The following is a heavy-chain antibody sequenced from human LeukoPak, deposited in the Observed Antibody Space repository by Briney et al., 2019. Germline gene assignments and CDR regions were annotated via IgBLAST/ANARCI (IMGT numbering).Heavy chain of an antibody. J-gene: IGHJ4*02. Sequence: ASVKVSCKASGYTFTGYYMHWVRQAPGQGLEWMGWVNPNSGGTNYAQKFQGRVTMTRDTSITTAHMELSRLRSDDTAVYYCAREGYSSGWWDYWGQGTLVTVSS. D-gene: IGHD6-19*01. V-gene: IGHV1-2*02. CDR2: VNPNSGGT. CDR3: AREGYSSGWWDY. CDR1: GYTFTGYY.